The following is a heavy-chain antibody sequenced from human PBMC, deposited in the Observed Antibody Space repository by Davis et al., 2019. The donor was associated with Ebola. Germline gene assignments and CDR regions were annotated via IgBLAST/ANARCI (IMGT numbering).Heavy chain of an antibody. CDR1: GFTFTSSA. D-gene: IGHD1-1*01. CDR3: AASAGTVGKFDY. V-gene: IGHV1-58*02. CDR2: IVVGSGNT. Sequence: AASVKVSCKASGFTFTSSAIQWVRQARGQRLEWIGWIVVGSGNTNYAQKFQGRVTITRDMSTSTSYVDLTNLRSEDTAVHYCAASAGTVGKFDYWGQGTLVTISS. J-gene: IGHJ4*02.